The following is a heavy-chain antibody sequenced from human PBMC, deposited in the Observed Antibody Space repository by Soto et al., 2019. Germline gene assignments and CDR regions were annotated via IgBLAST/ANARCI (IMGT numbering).Heavy chain of an antibody. D-gene: IGHD4-17*01. CDR2: DYYSWRT. CDR1: GGSISSDY. V-gene: IGHV4-59*08. CDR3: ARIRYGDSGDYYFDY. J-gene: IGHJ4*02. Sequence: QVQLQESGPGLVKPSETLSLTCTVSGGSISSDYWTWIRQPPGKGLEWIGFDYYSWRTNYNPSLKSRSTISVDTSKSQLSLRLTSVTAADTAVYYCARIRYGDSGDYYFDYWGQGTLVTVSS.